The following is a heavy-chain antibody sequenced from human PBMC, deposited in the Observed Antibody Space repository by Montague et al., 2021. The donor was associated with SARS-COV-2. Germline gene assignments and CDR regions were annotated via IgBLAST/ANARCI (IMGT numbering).Heavy chain of an antibody. Sequence: SLRLSCAASVFTFSSYAMHWVRQAPGKGLEWVAVISYDGSNKYYADSVKGRFTISRDNSKNTLYLQMNSLRAEDTAVYYCARAAQKQYVLLWFGELLHDAFDLWGQGTMVTVSS. CDR3: ARAAQKQYVLLWFGELLHDAFDL. D-gene: IGHD3-10*01. J-gene: IGHJ3*01. CDR1: VFTFSSYA. CDR2: ISYDGSNK. V-gene: IGHV3-30-3*01.